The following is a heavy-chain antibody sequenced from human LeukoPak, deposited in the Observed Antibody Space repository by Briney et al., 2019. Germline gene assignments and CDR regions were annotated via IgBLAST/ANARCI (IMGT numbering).Heavy chain of an antibody. V-gene: IGHV3-66*01. D-gene: IGHD4-17*01. CDR1: GFTVSSNY. J-gene: IGHJ6*02. CDR2: IYSGGST. Sequence: PGGSLRLSCAASGFTVSSNYMSWVRQAPGKGLEWVSVIYSGGSTYYADSVKGRFTISRDNSENTLYLQMNSLRAEDTAVYYCATTTVTKETYYYYGMDVWGQGTTVTVSS. CDR3: ATTTVTKETYYYYGMDV.